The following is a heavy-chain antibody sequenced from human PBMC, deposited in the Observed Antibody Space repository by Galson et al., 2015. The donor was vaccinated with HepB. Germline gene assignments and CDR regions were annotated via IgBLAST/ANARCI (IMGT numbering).Heavy chain of an antibody. J-gene: IGHJ4*02. V-gene: IGHV3-23*01. CDR3: ARQYFFDY. CDR2: ISFTGGDT. CDR1: GFTFSTYG. Sequence: SLRLSCAASGFTFSTYGMSWVRQAPGKGLEWVSAISFTGGDTFYADSVKGRFSISRDNSRNTLYLQMNSLRAEDTAVYYCARQYFFDYWGQGTLVTVSS.